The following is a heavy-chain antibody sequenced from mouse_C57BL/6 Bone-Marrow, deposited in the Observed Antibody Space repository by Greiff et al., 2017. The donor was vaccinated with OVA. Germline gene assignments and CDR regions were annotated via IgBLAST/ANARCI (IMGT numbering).Heavy chain of an antibody. V-gene: IGHV2-2*01. CDR2: IWSGGST. D-gene: IGHD5-1*01. Sequence: VQLQQSGPGLVQPSQSLSITCTVSGFSLTSYGVHWVRQSPGKGLEWLGVIWSGGSTDYNAAFISRLSISKDNSKSQVFFKMNSLQADDTAIYYCASAPRLYLYYYAMDYWGQGTSVTVSS. CDR1: GFSLTSYG. CDR3: ASAPRLYLYYYAMDY. J-gene: IGHJ4*01.